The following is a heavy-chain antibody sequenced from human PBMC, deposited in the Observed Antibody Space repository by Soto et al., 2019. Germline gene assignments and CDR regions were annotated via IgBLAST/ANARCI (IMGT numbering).Heavy chain of an antibody. D-gene: IGHD3-3*01. CDR2: IYWDDDK. J-gene: IGHJ6*03. CDR1: GFSLSTSGVG. V-gene: IGHV2-5*02. Sequence: GPTLVNPTQTLTLTCTFSGFSLSTSGVGVGWIRQPPGKALEWLALIYWDDDKRYSPSLKSRLTITKDTSKNQVVLTMTNMDPVDTATYYCALTSTIYDFWSGYPMNVWGKGTTVTVSS. CDR3: ALTSTIYDFWSGYPMNV.